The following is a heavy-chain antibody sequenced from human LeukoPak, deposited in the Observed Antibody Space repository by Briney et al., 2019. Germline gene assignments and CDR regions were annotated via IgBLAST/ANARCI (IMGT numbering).Heavy chain of an antibody. CDR3: ARNPPSWLDNPGFDY. D-gene: IGHD6-19*01. V-gene: IGHV4-34*01. CDR1: GGSFSGYY. CDR2: INHSGST. Sequence: KSSETLSLTCAVYGGSFSGYYWSWIRQPPGKGLEWIGEINHSGSTNYNPSLKSRVTISVDTSKNQFSLKLSSVTAADTAVYYCARNPPSWLDNPGFDYWGQGTLVTVSS. J-gene: IGHJ4*02.